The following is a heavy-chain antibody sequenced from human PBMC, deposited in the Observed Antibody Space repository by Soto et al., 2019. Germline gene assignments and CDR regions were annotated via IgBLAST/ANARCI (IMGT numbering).Heavy chain of an antibody. J-gene: IGHJ4*02. D-gene: IGHD2-15*01. CDR1: SGSISSSNW. Sequence: SETLSLTCAVSSGSISSSNWWSWVRQPPGKGLEWIGEIYHSGSTNYNPSLKSRVTISVDKSKNQFSLKLSSVTAADTAVYYCAGYCSGGSCYFRGFDYWGQGTLVTVSS. CDR3: AGYCSGGSCYFRGFDY. CDR2: IYHSGST. V-gene: IGHV4-4*02.